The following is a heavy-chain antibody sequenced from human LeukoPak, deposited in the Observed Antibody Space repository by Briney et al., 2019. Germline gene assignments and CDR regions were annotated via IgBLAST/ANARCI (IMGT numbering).Heavy chain of an antibody. D-gene: IGHD6-6*01. Sequence: PSQTLSLTCTVSCGSFSGYYWTWVRQPPGKGLEWIAEINHNGNTNYNPSLKSRVTISVDTSKDQFSLKLSSVTAADTAVYYCARHGLVAARHAFDIWGQGTMVTVSS. CDR1: CGSFSGYY. CDR3: ARHGLVAARHAFDI. V-gene: IGHV4-34*01. CDR2: INHNGNT. J-gene: IGHJ3*02.